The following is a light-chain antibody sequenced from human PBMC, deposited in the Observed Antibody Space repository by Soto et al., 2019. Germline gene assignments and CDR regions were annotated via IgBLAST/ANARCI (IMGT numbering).Light chain of an antibody. J-gene: IGKJ1*01. CDR2: GAS. CDR1: QSVSSSY. Sequence: GDRATLSCSASQSVSSSYLAWHQQKPGQPPRLLIYGASSRATGIPDRFSGSGSGTDFTLTISRLEPEDFAVYYCQQYDSSPRTFGQGTKVDIK. V-gene: IGKV3-20*01. CDR3: QQYDSSPRT.